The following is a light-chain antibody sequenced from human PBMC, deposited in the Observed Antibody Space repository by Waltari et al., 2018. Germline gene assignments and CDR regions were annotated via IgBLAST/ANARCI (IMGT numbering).Light chain of an antibody. Sequence: QSALTQPASVSGSPGQSITLSCTGTSHDIGHYDLVPWYQQRPGEAPKLLMYGATKRPSGVSNRFSGSKSGKTASLTISGLQTEDEADYYCFSFVAANSFVFGPGTKVTVL. CDR3: FSFVAANSFV. J-gene: IGLJ1*01. CDR2: GAT. V-gene: IGLV2-23*01. CDR1: SHDIGHYDL.